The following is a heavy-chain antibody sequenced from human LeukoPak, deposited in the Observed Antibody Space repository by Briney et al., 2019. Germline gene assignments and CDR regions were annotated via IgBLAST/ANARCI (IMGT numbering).Heavy chain of an antibody. CDR2: IYYSGST. D-gene: IGHD2-2*01. Sequence: SETLSLTCTVSGGSISSYYWSWIRQPPGKGLEWIGYIYYSGSTNYNPSLKSRVTISVDTSKNQFSLKLSSVTAADTAVYYCARDRGYRSSTSCYEYYYYGMDVWGQGTTVTVSS. CDR1: GGSISSYY. CDR3: ARDRGYRSSTSCYEYYYYGMDV. J-gene: IGHJ6*02. V-gene: IGHV4-59*01.